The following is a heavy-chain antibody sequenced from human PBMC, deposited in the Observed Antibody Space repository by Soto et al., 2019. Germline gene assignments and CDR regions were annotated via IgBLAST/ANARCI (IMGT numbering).Heavy chain of an antibody. V-gene: IGHV1-69*13. CDR3: ASPFFGVVIMEDYYGMDV. CDR1: GGTFSSYA. D-gene: IGHD3-3*01. Sequence: SVKVSCKASGGTFSSYAISWVRQAPGQGLEWMGGIIPIFGTANYAQKFQGRVTITADESTSTAYMELSSLRSEDTAVYYCASPFFGVVIMEDYYGMDVWGQGTTVTVSS. J-gene: IGHJ6*02. CDR2: IIPIFGTA.